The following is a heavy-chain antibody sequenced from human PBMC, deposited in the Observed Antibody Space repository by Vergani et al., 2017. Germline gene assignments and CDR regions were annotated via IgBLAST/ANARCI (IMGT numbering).Heavy chain of an antibody. CDR1: GGSISSYY. J-gene: IGHJ4*02. D-gene: IGHD3-22*01. CDR2: IYYSGST. V-gene: IGHV4-59*12. Sequence: QVQLQESGPGLVKPSETLSLTCTVSGGSISSYYWSWIRQPPGKGLEWIGYIYYSGSTNYNPSLKSRVTISVDTSKNQFSLKLSSVTAADTAVYYCARKGYYYDSSGYYYYFDYWGQGTLVTVSS. CDR3: ARKGYYYDSSGYYYYFDY.